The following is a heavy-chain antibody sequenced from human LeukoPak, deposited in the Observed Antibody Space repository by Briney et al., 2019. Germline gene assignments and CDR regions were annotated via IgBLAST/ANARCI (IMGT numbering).Heavy chain of an antibody. CDR2: INHSGST. Sequence: PSETLSLTRAVYGGFFSGYYWSWIRQPPGKGLAWIGEINHSGSTYYNPSLKSRVTISVDTSKNQFSLKLSSVTAAVTAVYYCARASATVNSTPFDYWGQGPLVTVSS. V-gene: IGHV4-34*01. CDR1: GGFFSGYY. D-gene: IGHD5-12*01. J-gene: IGHJ4*02. CDR3: ARASATVNSTPFDY.